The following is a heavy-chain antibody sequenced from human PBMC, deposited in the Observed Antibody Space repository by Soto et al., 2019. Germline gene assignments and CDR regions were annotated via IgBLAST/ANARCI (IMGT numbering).Heavy chain of an antibody. CDR1: GYTFTSYG. V-gene: IGHV1-18*01. J-gene: IGHJ6*02. CDR2: ISAYNGNT. Sequence: QVQLVQSGAEVKKPGASVKVSCKASGYTFTSYGISWVRQAPGQGLEWMGWISAYNGNTNYAQKLQGRVTMTTDTSXXTXYXELRSLRSDDTAVYYCAGSYYDFWSGYYRHQYGMDVWGQGTTVTVSS. D-gene: IGHD3-3*01. CDR3: AGSYYDFWSGYYRHQYGMDV.